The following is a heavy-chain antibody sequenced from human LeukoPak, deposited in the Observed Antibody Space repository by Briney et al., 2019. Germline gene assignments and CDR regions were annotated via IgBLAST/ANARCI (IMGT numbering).Heavy chain of an antibody. CDR3: ARGPPLYCSSTSCYGDLFDY. CDR1: GYTFTSYD. Sequence: ASVKVSCKASGYTFTSYDINWVRQATGQGLEWMGWMNPNSGNTGYAQKFQGRVTITRNTSISTAYMELSSLRSEDTAVYYCARGPPLYCSSTSCYGDLFDYWGQGTLVTVSS. CDR2: MNPNSGNT. V-gene: IGHV1-8*03. J-gene: IGHJ4*02. D-gene: IGHD2-2*01.